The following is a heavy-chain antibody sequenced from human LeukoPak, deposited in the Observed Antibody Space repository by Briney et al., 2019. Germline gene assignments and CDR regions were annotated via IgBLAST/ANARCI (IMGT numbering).Heavy chain of an antibody. Sequence: GGSLRLSCAASEFTFSSYEMNWVPQPPGKGLEWVSYISCSGDTIYYADSVKGRFTISRDNAKNSLYLQLNSLRAEDTAVYYCARVPRSSRIPIFRWGQGTLVTVSS. J-gene: IGHJ4*02. CDR1: EFTFSSYE. V-gene: IGHV3-48*03. CDR2: ISCSGDTI. CDR3: ARVPRSSRIPIFR. D-gene: IGHD3-3*01.